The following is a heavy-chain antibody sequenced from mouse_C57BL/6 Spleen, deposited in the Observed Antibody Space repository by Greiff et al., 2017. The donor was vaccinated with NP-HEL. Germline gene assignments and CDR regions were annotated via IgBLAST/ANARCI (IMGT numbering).Heavy chain of an antibody. V-gene: IGHV14-3*01. CDR3: ASGSPCFDY. CDR1: GFTFKNTY. J-gene: IGHJ3*01. D-gene: IGHD1-1*02. CDR2: IDPANGNT. Sequence: VHLKQPVAELVRPGASVKLSCTASGFTFKNTYMHWVKQRPGPGLEWIGRIDPANGNTKYAPKFQGKATITADTSSNTAYMQLSSLTSEDAAIYYCASGSPCFDYWGQGTLVTVSA.